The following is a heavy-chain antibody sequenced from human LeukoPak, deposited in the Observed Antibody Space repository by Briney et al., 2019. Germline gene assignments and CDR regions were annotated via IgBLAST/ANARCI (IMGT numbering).Heavy chain of an antibody. Sequence: ASVTVSCKTSGYMVSDYYMHWVRQAPGQGLEWMGWLRGDTGDTDGPQKFKGRVTMTRDTATNTAYMQLSRLTYDDTAIYFCARVRDNACDYWGQGTLVTVSS. CDR1: GYMVSDYY. CDR3: ARVRDNACDY. D-gene: IGHD1-1*01. CDR2: LRGDTGDT. V-gene: IGHV1-2*02. J-gene: IGHJ4*02.